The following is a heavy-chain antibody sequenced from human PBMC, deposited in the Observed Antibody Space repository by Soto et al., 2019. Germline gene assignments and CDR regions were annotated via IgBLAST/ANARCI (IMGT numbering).Heavy chain of an antibody. CDR2: ISGGGSA. Sequence: GSLRLSCAASGFTFSSYAMRWVRQAPGKGLEWVSAISGGGSAFYADSVKGRFTISRDNSKNTLYLQMNSLRAEDTAAYFCAKGAGYSSSWLSPSFDYWGQGTLVTVSS. CDR1: GFTFSSYA. V-gene: IGHV3-23*01. CDR3: AKGAGYSSSWLSPSFDY. J-gene: IGHJ4*02. D-gene: IGHD6-13*01.